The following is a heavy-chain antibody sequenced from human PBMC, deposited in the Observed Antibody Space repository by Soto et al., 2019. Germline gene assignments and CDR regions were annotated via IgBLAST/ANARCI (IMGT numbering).Heavy chain of an antibody. CDR1: GYTFTSYG. Sequence: QVQLVQSGAEVKKPGASVKVSCKASGYTFTSYGISWVRQAPGQGLEWMGWISAYNGNTNYAQKLQGKGTMXXDXSXXTAYMELRSLRSDDTAVYYCARDPHYYDSSGYPDYWGQGTLVTVSS. J-gene: IGHJ4*02. CDR2: ISAYNGNT. V-gene: IGHV1-18*01. CDR3: ARDPHYYDSSGYPDY. D-gene: IGHD3-22*01.